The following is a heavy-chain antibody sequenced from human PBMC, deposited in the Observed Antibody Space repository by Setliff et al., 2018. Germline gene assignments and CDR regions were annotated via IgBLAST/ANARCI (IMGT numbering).Heavy chain of an antibody. CDR3: ARDVKKVYYDSTGYYRNWLVP. V-gene: IGHV3-30*04. J-gene: IGHJ5*02. CDR2: ISYDGRHQ. Sequence: PGGSLRLSCAASGFMFGSYALHWVRQSPGKGLEWVAVISYDGRHQYYADSVSGRFTISGDNSKNTLFLQVNSQTREETAIYSGARDVKKVYYDSTGYYRNWLVPWGQGTLVTVSS. D-gene: IGHD3-22*01. CDR1: GFMFGSYA.